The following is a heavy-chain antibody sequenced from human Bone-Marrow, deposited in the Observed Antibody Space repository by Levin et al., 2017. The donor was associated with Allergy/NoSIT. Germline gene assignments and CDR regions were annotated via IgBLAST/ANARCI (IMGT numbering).Heavy chain of an antibody. CDR1: GGSVSSGTYY. Sequence: KSSETLSLTCSVSGGSVSSGTYYWSWIRRPPGKGLERIGYINYRGVTKYNPSLKSRVTISVDTSKNEFSLKVTSVTAADTAVYYCARNRIIVSGGNDYYYGMDVWGQGTTVTVSS. D-gene: IGHD5/OR15-5a*01. CDR3: ARNRIIVSGGNDYYYGMDV. J-gene: IGHJ6*02. V-gene: IGHV4-61*01. CDR2: INYRGVT.